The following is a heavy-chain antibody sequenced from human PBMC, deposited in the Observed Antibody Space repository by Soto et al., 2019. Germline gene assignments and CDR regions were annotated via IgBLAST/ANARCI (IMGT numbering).Heavy chain of an antibody. Sequence: SETLSLTCAVYGGSFSGYYWSWIRQPPGKGLEWIGEINHSGSTNYNPSLKSRVTISVDTSKNQFSLKLSSVTAADTAVYYCAGGTSSGPYYFDYWGQGTLVTVSS. V-gene: IGHV4-34*01. CDR3: AGGTSSGPYYFDY. D-gene: IGHD6-19*01. CDR2: INHSGST. CDR1: GGSFSGYY. J-gene: IGHJ4*02.